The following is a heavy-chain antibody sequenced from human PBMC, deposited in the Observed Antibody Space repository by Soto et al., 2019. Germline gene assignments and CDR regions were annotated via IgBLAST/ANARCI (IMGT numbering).Heavy chain of an antibody. CDR3: ARDIAAAGTNYYYGMDV. CDR1: GFTFSSYG. CDR2: IWYDGSNK. D-gene: IGHD6-13*01. Sequence: GGSLRLSCAASGFTFSSYGMHWVRQAPGKGLEWVAVIWYDGSNKYYADSVKGRFTISRDNSKNTLYLQMNSLRAEDTAVYYCARDIAAAGTNYYYGMDVWGQGTTVTVSS. V-gene: IGHV3-33*01. J-gene: IGHJ6*02.